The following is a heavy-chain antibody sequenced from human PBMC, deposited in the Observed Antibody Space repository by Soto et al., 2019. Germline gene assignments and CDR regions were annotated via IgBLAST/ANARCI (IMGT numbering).Heavy chain of an antibody. Sequence: QVQLVESGGGVVQPGRSLRLSCAASGFTFSSYGMHWVRQAPGKGLEWVAVISYDGSNKYYADSVKGRFTISRDNSKNTLYLQMNSLRAEDTAVYYCAKGSSGWSPGIDYWGHGTLVTVSS. CDR1: GFTFSSYG. V-gene: IGHV3-30*18. D-gene: IGHD6-19*01. CDR2: ISYDGSNK. CDR3: AKGSSGWSPGIDY. J-gene: IGHJ4*01.